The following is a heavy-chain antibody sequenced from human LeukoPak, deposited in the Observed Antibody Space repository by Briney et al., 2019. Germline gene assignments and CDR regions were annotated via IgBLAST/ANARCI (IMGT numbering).Heavy chain of an antibody. CDR2: IKSKANGGTT. J-gene: IGHJ4*02. CDR3: TYYYDSSTYYHVDY. V-gene: IGHV3-15*01. CDR1: GFTFSNAW. Sequence: PGGSLRLSCAASGFTFSNAWMSWVRQVPGKGLEWVVRIKSKANGGTTDHAAPVKGRFTISRDDSKSTLYLQMNSLKTEDTAVYYCTYYYDSSTYYHVDYWGQGTLVTVSS. D-gene: IGHD3-22*01.